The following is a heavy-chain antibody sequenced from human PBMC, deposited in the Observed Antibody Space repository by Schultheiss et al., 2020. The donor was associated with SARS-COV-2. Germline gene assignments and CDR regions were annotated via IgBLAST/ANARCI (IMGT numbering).Heavy chain of an antibody. CDR2: ISYDGSNK. D-gene: IGHD5-12*01. CDR3: ARDGWATTTYYYYGMDV. V-gene: IGHV3-30*03. CDR1: GFTFSSYG. Sequence: GGSLRLSCAASGFTFSSYGMHWVRQGPGKGLEWVAVISYDGSNKYYADSVKGRFTISRDNSKNTLYLQMNSLRAEDTAVYYCARDGWATTTYYYYGMDVWGQGTTVTVSS. J-gene: IGHJ6*02.